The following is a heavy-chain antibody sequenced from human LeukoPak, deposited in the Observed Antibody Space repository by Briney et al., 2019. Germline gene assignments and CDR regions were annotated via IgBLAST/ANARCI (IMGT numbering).Heavy chain of an antibody. CDR2: ISAYNGNT. V-gene: IGHV1-18*01. CDR1: VYTFTSYG. Sequence: PGASVKVSRKPSVYTFTSYGISWVGPDPGQGLEWVGWISAYNGNTNYAQKLQGRVTMTTDTSTSTAYMELRSLRSDDTAVYYCARDLDMENYYYYMDVWGKGTTVTVSS. J-gene: IGHJ6*03. CDR3: ARDLDMENYYYYMDV. D-gene: IGHD2-2*03.